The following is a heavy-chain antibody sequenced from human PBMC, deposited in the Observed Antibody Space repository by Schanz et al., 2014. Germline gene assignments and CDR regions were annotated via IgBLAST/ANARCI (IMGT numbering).Heavy chain of an antibody. CDR3: AKKVPAYNPFDS. CDR1: EFTFSTDA. Sequence: EVQLLESGGGLAQPGGSLRLSCAASEFTFSTDAMSWVRQAPGKGLEWLSVISGSGGSTYYAESVKGRFTISRDNSKNTLYLQMDSLRAEDTAVYFCAKKVPAYNPFDSWGQGTLVTVSS. D-gene: IGHD1-1*01. J-gene: IGHJ4*02. CDR2: ISGSGGST. V-gene: IGHV3-23*01.